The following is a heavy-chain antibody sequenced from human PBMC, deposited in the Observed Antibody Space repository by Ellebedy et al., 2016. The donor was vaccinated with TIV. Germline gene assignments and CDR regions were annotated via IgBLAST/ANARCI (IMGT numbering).Heavy chain of an antibody. CDR3: ARDGLVAYGMDV. J-gene: IGHJ6*02. CDR2: INPSGGST. V-gene: IGHV1-46*04. D-gene: IGHD6-19*01. CDR1: GYTFTSYY. Sequence: ASVKVSCKASGYTFTSYYMHWVRQAPGQGLEWMGIINPSGGSTSYAQKLQGRVTMTRDTSTSTVYMELSSLRSEDTAVYYCARDGLVAYGMDVWGQGTTVTVSS.